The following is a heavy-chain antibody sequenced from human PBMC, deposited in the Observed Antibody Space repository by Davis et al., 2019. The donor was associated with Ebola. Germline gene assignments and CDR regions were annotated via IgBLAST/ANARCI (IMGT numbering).Heavy chain of an antibody. D-gene: IGHD1-26*01. CDR3: ARSTYTTGRDYYSYYVMDV. Sequence: MPGGSLRLSCTLPGGSICSHYWSWLRQPPGKGLEWIGYIYSSGSTKYHPSLTSRVTVSLDTSRNQFSLRLTSVTSADTATYYCARSTYTTGRDYYSYYVMDVWGQGTTVTVSS. CDR1: GGSICSHY. CDR2: IYSSGST. J-gene: IGHJ6*02. V-gene: IGHV4-59*11.